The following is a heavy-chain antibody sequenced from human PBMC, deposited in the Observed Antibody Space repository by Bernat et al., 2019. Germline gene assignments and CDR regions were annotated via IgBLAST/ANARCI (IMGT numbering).Heavy chain of an antibody. J-gene: IGHJ4*02. Sequence: QITLKESGPTLVKPTQTLTLTCSFSGFSLDTRGVGVGWIRQAPGKALERLSLIYWNAEKEYSPSVETRLTNTKDTSNNQVVLTVTNMGPVDTATYYCARRISYGAGRHAPCFFDYWGQGALVIVSS. CDR3: ARRISYGAGRHAPCFFDY. CDR1: GFSLDTRGVG. CDR2: IYWNAEK. V-gene: IGHV2-5*01. D-gene: IGHD3-10*01.